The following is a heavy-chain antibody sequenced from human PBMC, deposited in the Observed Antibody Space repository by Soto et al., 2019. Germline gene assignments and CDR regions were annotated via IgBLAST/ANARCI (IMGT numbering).Heavy chain of an antibody. J-gene: IGHJ6*03. V-gene: IGHV3-23*01. Sequence: GGSLRLSCSASVFTFSTYAMSWVRQAPGKGLEWVSTITTSGGNTYYADSVQGRFTISRDNSKNTLYLQMNSLRAEDTAVYYCAGRYCTNGVCYTNYYYYIDVWGKGTTVTVSS. CDR2: ITTSGGNT. D-gene: IGHD2-8*01. CDR3: AGRYCTNGVCYTNYYYYIDV. CDR1: VFTFSTYA.